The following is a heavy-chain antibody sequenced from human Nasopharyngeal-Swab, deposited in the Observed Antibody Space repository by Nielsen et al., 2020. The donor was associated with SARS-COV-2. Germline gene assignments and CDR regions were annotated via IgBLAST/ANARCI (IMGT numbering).Heavy chain of an antibody. CDR1: GYTFTSYY. CDR2: INPSGGST. CDR3: AGGSSNRYYFDY. Sequence: ASVKVSCKASGYTFTSYYMHWVRQAPGQGLEWMGIINPSGGSTSYAQKFQVRVTMTRDTSTSTVYMELSSLRSEDTAVYYCAGGSSNRYYFDYWAREPWSPSPQ. J-gene: IGHJ4*02. V-gene: IGHV1-46*01. D-gene: IGHD2-2*01.